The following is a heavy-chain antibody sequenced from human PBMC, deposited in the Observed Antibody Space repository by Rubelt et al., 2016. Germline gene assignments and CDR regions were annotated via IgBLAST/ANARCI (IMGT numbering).Heavy chain of an antibody. D-gene: IGHD6-19*01. V-gene: IGHV4-39*01. Sequence: QVQLQESGPGLVKPSQTLSLTCTVSGGSISSSSYYWGWIRQPPGKGLEWIGSIYYSGSTYYNPSLKSRVTISVDTYKNQFSLKLSSVTAADTAVYYCARLSSGWYYCDYWGQGTLVTVSS. CDR3: ARLSSGWYYCDY. CDR2: IYYSGST. J-gene: IGHJ4*02. CDR1: GGSISSSSYY.